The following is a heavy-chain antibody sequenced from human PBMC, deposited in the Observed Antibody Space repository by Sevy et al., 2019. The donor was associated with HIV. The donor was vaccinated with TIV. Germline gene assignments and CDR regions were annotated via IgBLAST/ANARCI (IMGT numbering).Heavy chain of an antibody. D-gene: IGHD5-12*01. J-gene: IGHJ4*02. Sequence: ASVKVSCKASGGTFSSYAISWVRQAPGQGLEWRGGIIPIFGTANYAQKFQGRVTITADKSTSTAYMELSSLRSDDTAVYYCAREGGLATTYFDYWGQGTLVTVSS. CDR3: AREGGLATTYFDY. CDR1: GGTFSSYA. V-gene: IGHV1-69*06. CDR2: IIPIFGTA.